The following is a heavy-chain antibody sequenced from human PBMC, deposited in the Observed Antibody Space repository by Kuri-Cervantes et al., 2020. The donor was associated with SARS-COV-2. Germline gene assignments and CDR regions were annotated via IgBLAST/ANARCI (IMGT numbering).Heavy chain of an antibody. J-gene: IGHJ4*02. D-gene: IGHD1-26*01. V-gene: IGHV1-8*01. CDR2: MNPKIDIS. CDR1: GYTFTGYD. CDR3: ARKTRGTSHLDY. Sequence: ASVKVSCKASGYTFTGYDINWVRQAPGQGLEWVGWMNPKIDISGSVKKFQGRVTMTRDTSTSTAYMELTSLGSQDTAVYYCARKTRGTSHLDYWGPGTPVTVSS.